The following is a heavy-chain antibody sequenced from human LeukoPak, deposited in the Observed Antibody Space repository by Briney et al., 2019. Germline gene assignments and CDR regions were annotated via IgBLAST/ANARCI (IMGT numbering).Heavy chain of an antibody. V-gene: IGHV1-69*13. CDR3: ARSMYRGLQPTTGAFDI. CDR2: IIPIFGTA. J-gene: IGHJ3*02. CDR1: GGTFSSYA. Sequence: SVKVSCKASGGTFSSYAISWVRQAPGQGLEWMGGIIPIFGTANYAQKFQGRVTITADESTSTAYMGLSSLRSEDTAVYYCARSMYRGLQPTTGAFDIWGQGTMVTVSS. D-gene: IGHD4-11*01.